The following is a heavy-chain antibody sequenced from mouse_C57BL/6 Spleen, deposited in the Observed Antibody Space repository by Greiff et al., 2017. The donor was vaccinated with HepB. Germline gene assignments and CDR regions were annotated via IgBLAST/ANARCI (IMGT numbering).Heavy chain of an antibody. V-gene: IGHV1-7*01. J-gene: IGHJ4*01. CDR2: INPSSWYT. CDR3: ARYYGNYPYAMDY. CDR1: GYTFTSYW. Sequence: ESGAELAKPGASVKLSCKASGYTFTSYWMHWVKQRPGQGLEWIGYINPSSWYTKYNQKFKGKATLTADKSSSTAYMQLSSLTYEDSAVYYCARYYGNYPYAMDYWGQGTSATVSS. D-gene: IGHD2-1*01.